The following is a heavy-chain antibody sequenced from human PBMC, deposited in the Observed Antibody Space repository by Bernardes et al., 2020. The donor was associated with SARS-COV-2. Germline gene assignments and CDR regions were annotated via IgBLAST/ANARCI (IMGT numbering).Heavy chain of an antibody. CDR1: GFPFRSYT. V-gene: IGHV3-23*01. D-gene: IGHD3-16*01. Sequence: GGSLRLSCAASGFPFRSYTMNWVRQAPGKGLEWVLGISGSGRHTYSADSVKGRFTISRDNSKNTLYLQMNSLRADDTAVYYCAREVAFGGVIDHWGEGTLVTVYS. CDR2: ISGSGRHT. CDR3: AREVAFGGVIDH. J-gene: IGHJ5*02.